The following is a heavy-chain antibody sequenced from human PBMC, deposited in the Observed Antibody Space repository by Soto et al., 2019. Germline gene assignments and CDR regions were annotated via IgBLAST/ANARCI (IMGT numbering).Heavy chain of an antibody. CDR1: GFSRTTSGVG. D-gene: IGHD3-3*01. V-gene: IGHV2-5*02. J-gene: IGHJ4*02. CDR3: AHRVLRTVFGLVTTTAIYFDS. CDR2: VYWDDDK. Sequence: QITLNESGPTQVKPRQTLTLTCTLSGFSRTTSGVGVGWISQSPGKAREGLALVYWDDDKGYSPSLKSRLTSSKDPSKNQVVLTMADLDPADTATYYCAHRVLRTVFGLVTTTAIYFDSWGQGPPVAVSS.